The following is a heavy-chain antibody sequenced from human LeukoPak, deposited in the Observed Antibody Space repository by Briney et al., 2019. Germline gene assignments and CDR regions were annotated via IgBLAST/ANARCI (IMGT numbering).Heavy chain of an antibody. CDR1: GYTLTELS. D-gene: IGHD3-22*01. Sequence: ASVKVSCKVSGYTLTELSMHWVRQAPGKGLEWMGGFDPEDGETIYAQKFQGRVTMTEDTSTDTAYMELSSLRSEDTAVYYCATAITMIVVVNFAFDIWGQGTMVTVSS. CDR2: FDPEDGET. V-gene: IGHV1-24*01. J-gene: IGHJ3*02. CDR3: ATAITMIVVVNFAFDI.